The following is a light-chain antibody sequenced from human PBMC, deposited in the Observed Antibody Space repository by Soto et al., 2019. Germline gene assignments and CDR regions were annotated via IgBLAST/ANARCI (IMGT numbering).Light chain of an antibody. Sequence: ALTQPASVSGTPGQSITISCTGSNSDVGIYDFVSWYQHHPGRAPKLIVSEVSHRPSGVSNRFSGSKSGNTASLTISGLQSEDEADYYCISYTSDDVRYVFGTGTKVTV. CDR2: EVS. J-gene: IGLJ1*01. V-gene: IGLV2-14*01. CDR1: NSDVGIYDF. CDR3: ISYTSDDVRYV.